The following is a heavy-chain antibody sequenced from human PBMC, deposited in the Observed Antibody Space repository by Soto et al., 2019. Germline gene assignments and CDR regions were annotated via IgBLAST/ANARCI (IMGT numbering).Heavy chain of an antibody. CDR2: IYHSETT. CDR3: GRFGFSSYGSGTFYPGYIDY. V-gene: IGHV4-61*05. J-gene: IGHJ4*02. CDR1: GGSIIGIGGC. D-gene: IGHD3-10*01. Sequence: PDTMCVSCTVAGGSIIGIGGCWGWIRQPPGKGLEWIGFIYHSETTNYNPSLKSRVTISVDTPRNLFSLRLSSVTAADTAVYYCGRFGFSSYGSGTFYPGYIDYWGQGTLVTVSS.